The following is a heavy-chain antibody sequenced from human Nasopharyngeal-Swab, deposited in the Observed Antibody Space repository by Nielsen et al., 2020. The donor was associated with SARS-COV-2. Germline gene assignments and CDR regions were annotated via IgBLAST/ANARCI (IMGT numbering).Heavy chain of an antibody. Sequence: SETLFLTCTVSGGSISSGGYYWSWIRQHPGKGLEWIGYIYYSGSTYYNPSLKSRVTISVDTSKNQFSLKLSSVTAADTAVYYCARGTDWNSAFDIWGQGTMVTVSS. V-gene: IGHV4-31*03. CDR1: GGSISSGGYY. D-gene: IGHD1-7*01. CDR3: ARGTDWNSAFDI. J-gene: IGHJ3*02. CDR2: IYYSGST.